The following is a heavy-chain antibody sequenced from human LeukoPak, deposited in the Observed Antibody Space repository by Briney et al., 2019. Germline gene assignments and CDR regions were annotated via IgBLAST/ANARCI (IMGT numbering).Heavy chain of an antibody. V-gene: IGHV4-59*01. CDR2: IYSSGTT. D-gene: IGHD4-17*01. CDR1: GGSISGYF. J-gene: IGHJ4*02. Sequence: SETLSLTCTVSGGSISGYFWSWLRQPPGKGLEWIGYIYSSGTTTSNPSLRSRVTISVDSSRNQFSLRLTSVTAADTAVYYCAGYGMTSVTPWGFDYWGQGTLVTVSS. CDR3: AGYGMTSVTPWGFDY.